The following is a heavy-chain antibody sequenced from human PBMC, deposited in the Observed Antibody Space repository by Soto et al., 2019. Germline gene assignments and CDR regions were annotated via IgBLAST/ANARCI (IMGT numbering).Heavy chain of an antibody. Sequence: GGSLRLSCAASGFTFSSYAMSWVRQAPGKGLEWVSAISGSGGSTYYADSVKGRFTISRDNSKNTLYLQMNSLRAEDTAVYYCAKFSSSPRDRGYFDYWGQGTLVTVSS. CDR3: AKFSSSPRDRGYFDY. J-gene: IGHJ4*02. CDR1: GFTFSSYA. CDR2: ISGSGGST. D-gene: IGHD6-13*01. V-gene: IGHV3-23*01.